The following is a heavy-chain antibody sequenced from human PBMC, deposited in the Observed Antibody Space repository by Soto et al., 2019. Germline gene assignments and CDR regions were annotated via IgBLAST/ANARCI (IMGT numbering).Heavy chain of an antibody. CDR2: IYHTGTT. V-gene: IGHV4-38-2*01. Sequence: PSETLSLTCAVSGDSIISIYHWAWIRQSPGRGLEWIASIYHTGTTYYTPSLESRVTISVDTSKNQFSLKLSSVTAADTAVYYCARGPAAISWFDPWGQGTLVTVSS. CDR1: GDSIISIYH. CDR3: ARGPAAISWFDP. D-gene: IGHD2-2*02. J-gene: IGHJ5*02.